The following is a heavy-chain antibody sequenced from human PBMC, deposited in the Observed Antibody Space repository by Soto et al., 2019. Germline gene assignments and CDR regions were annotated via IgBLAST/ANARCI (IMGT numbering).Heavy chain of an antibody. CDR2: IIPLTETP. J-gene: IGHJ4*02. Sequence: QVQVVKSGAEAKKPGSSVKVSCKASGGTFSNYAISWVRQAPGHGLEGVGGIIPLTETPVYAQTVQGRLTITADEITSAAYMELSSRRSDYTAVYYGARGTRNSWTCDFWGQGTVVTVSA. CDR3: ARGTRNSWTCDF. V-gene: IGHV1-69*01. CDR1: GGTFSNYA. D-gene: IGHD6-13*01.